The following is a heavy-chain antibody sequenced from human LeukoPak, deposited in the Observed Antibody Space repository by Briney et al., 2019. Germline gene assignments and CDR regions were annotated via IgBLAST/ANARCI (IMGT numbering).Heavy chain of an antibody. CDR1: GFTFSNAW. J-gene: IGHJ4*02. CDR2: IKSKTDGGAA. Sequence: GSLSLSCAASGFTFSNAWMTWVRQAPDKGLEWLGRIKSKTDGGAADYAAPVKGRFTISRDDSTNTLYLQMNSLQTEDTAVYYCATGTSSSGYWGQGTLVTVSS. CDR3: ATGTSSSGY. D-gene: IGHD6-6*01. V-gene: IGHV3-15*05.